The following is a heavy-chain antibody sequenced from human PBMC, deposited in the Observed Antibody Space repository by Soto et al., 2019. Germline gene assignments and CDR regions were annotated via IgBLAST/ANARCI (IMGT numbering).Heavy chain of an antibody. CDR3: ARDRAMVDF. J-gene: IGHJ4*02. V-gene: IGHV3-7*05. CDR1: GFTFSNYW. CDR2: IDQDGSEK. D-gene: IGHD6-6*01. Sequence: EVQLVESGGGLVQPGGSLRLSCAASGFTFSNYWMNWVRQAPGKGLEWVANIDQDGSEKNYVDSVKGRFTISRDNGKNSLFLQMNSRRAEDTAVYYCARDRAMVDFWGQGTLVTVAS.